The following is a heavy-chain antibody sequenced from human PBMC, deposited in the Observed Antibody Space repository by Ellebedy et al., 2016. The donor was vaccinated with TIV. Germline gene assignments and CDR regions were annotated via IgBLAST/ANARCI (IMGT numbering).Heavy chain of an antibody. CDR2: FDPEDGET. CDR3: ATGWNLQLLERYYYYGMDV. V-gene: IGHV1-24*01. CDR1: GYTLTELS. Sequence: ASVKVSXXVSGYTLTELSMHWVRQAPGKGLEWMGGFDPEDGETIYAQKFQGRVTMTEDTSTDTAYMELSSLRSEDTAVYYCATGWNLQLLERYYYYGMDVWGQGTTVTVSS. J-gene: IGHJ6*02. D-gene: IGHD2-2*01.